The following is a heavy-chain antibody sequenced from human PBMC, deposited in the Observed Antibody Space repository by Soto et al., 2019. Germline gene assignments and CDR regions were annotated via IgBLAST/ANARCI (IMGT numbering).Heavy chain of an antibody. CDR2: IRPDGSEK. CDR1: GFNFGGYW. D-gene: IGHD2-15*01. J-gene: IGHJ4*02. CDR3: ANTNPCSY. V-gene: IGHV3-7*05. Sequence: EVQLVESGGGLVQSGESLRLSCSASGFNFGGYWMNWVSQAPGKGLEWVANIRPDGSEKNYADSVKGRFTISRDNTKNSLYLQMNNQRADDTAVYYCANTNPCSYWGQGALVTVSA.